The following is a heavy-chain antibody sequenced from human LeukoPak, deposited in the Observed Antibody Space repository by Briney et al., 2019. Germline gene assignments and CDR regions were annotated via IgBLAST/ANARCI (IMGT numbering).Heavy chain of an antibody. J-gene: IGHJ4*02. Sequence: ASVKVSCKASGYTFTGYCMHWVRQAPGQGLEWMGWINPNSGGTNYAQKFQGRVTMTRDTSISTAYMELSRLRSDDTAVYYCATDGYYYGSGSYQVDWGQGTLVTVSS. CDR2: INPNSGGT. D-gene: IGHD3-10*01. V-gene: IGHV1-2*02. CDR1: GYTFTGYC. CDR3: ATDGYYYGSGSYQVD.